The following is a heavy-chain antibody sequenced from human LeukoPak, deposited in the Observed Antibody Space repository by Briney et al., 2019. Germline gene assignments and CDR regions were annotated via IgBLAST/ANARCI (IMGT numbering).Heavy chain of an antibody. V-gene: IGHV4-61*02. CDR3: ARESRGYSYVDY. J-gene: IGHJ4*02. Sequence: PSQTLSLTCTVSGGSISSGSYYWSWIRQPAGKGLEWIGRIYTSGSTNYNPSLKSRVTISVDTSKNQFSLKLSSVTAADTAVYHCARESRGYSYVDYWGQGTLVTVSS. CDR1: GGSISSGSYY. D-gene: IGHD5-18*01. CDR2: IYTSGST.